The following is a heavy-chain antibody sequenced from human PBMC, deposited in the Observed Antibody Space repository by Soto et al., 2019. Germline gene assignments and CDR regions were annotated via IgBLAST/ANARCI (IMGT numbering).Heavy chain of an antibody. CDR3: ARSYVTSRPIDF. CDR1: GYSLTSYY. D-gene: IGHD3-10*02. CDR2: TNPSDGST. V-gene: IGHV1-46*01. Sequence: VASVKVSCKASGYSLTSYYMHWVRRAPGQGLEWMGITNPSDGSTNYARKFQGRVTITSDTSTSTVYMEMASLRSEDTAMYYCARSYVTSRPIDFWGQGALVTV. J-gene: IGHJ4*02.